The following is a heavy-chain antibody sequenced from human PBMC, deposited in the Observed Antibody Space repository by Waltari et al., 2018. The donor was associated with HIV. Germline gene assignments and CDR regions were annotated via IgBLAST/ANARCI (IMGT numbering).Heavy chain of an antibody. D-gene: IGHD3-16*01. J-gene: IGHJ6*02. CDR3: ARGEGIILGDTSVLRIQETSSYYFGLDV. Sequence: QVRLDQWGAGLLRPAETLSLTCAVYGGVFNNYYWTWIRQAPGKGLEWLGESTHTGQATYNPSLKGGVIISVDPAKNQVSLKVKSVGAADTAVYYCARGEGIILGDTSVLRIQETSSYYFGLDVWGQGT. CDR2: STHTGQA. CDR1: GGVFNNYY. V-gene: IGHV4-34*01.